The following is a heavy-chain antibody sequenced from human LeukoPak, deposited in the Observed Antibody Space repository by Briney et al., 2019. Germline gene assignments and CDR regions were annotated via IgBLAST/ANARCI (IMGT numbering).Heavy chain of an antibody. CDR2: ISGSGSDL. V-gene: IGHV3-11*01. CDR3: ARRIGSYYTMDV. CDR1: GFNRYDYY. Sequence: PGGSLSLSCVACGFNRYDYYMNWIRQAPGRERVWGSYISGSGSDLFHADYVKGRFTVYRDNAKNSLYLQRNSLKAEDTAVYYCARRIGSYYTMDVWGQGTTVTVSS. J-gene: IGHJ6*02. D-gene: IGHD2-15*01.